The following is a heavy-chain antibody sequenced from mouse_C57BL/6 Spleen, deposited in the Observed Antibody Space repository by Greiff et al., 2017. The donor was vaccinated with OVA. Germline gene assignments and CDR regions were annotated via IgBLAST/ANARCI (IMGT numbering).Heavy chain of an antibody. CDR3: ARERAYYSH. Sequence: QVQLQQPGAELVKPGASVKLSCKASGYTFTSYWMQWVKQRPGQGLEWIGEIDPSDSYTNYNQKFKGKATLTVDTSSSTAYMQLSSLTSEDSAVYYCARERAYYSHWGQGTTLTVSS. CDR1: GYTFTSYW. J-gene: IGHJ2*01. D-gene: IGHD2-12*01. V-gene: IGHV1-50*01. CDR2: IDPSDSYT.